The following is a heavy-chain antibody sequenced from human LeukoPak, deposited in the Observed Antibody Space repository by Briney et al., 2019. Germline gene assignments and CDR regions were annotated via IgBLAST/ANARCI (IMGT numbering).Heavy chain of an antibody. CDR1: GGTFSSYA. J-gene: IGHJ4*02. CDR2: IIPIFGTA. D-gene: IGHD2-2*01. CDR3: ARAGVPAASEMDY. V-gene: IGHV1-69*05. Sequence: SVKVSCKASGGTFSSYAISWVRQAPGQGLEWMGRIIPIFGTANYAQKLQGRVTITTDESTSTAYMELSSLRSEDTAVYYCARAGVPAASEMDYWGQGTLVTVSS.